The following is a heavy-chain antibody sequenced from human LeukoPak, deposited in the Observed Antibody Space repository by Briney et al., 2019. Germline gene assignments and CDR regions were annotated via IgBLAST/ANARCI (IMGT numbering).Heavy chain of an antibody. D-gene: IGHD5-24*01. CDR3: ATIDGPNWFDP. CDR1: GFTFSSYS. J-gene: IGHJ5*02. V-gene: IGHV3-21*01. Sequence: GGSLRLSCAASGFTFSSYSMNWVRQAPGKGLEWVSSISSSSYIYYADSVKGRFTISRDNAKNSLYLQMNSLRAEDTAVYYCATIDGPNWFDPWGQGTLVTVSS. CDR2: ISSSSYI.